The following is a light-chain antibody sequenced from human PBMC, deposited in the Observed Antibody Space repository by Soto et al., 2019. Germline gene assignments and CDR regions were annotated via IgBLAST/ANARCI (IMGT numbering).Light chain of an antibody. CDR1: QSVSSK. CDR2: GAS. V-gene: IGKV3-15*01. Sequence: EIVMTQSPATLSVSPGERATLSCRASQSVSSKLAWYQQKPGQAPRLLMHGASTRATGIPARFSGSGSETEFTLTISSLQSEDFAVYFCQQYNNWPYTFGQGTKLEIK. J-gene: IGKJ2*01. CDR3: QQYNNWPYT.